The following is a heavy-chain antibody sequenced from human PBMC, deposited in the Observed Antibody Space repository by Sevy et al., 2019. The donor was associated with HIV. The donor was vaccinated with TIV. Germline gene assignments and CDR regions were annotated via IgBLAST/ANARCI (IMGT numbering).Heavy chain of an antibody. J-gene: IGHJ4*02. CDR1: GFTFSSYT. CDR3: AREASVGPYYFDY. Sequence: GGSLRLSCAASGFTFSSYTMNWVRQAPGKGLEWVSYISSYRTIYYADSVKGQFTISRDNAKNSLYLQMNSLRDEDTAVYFCAREASVGPYYFDYWGQGTLVTVSS. V-gene: IGHV3-48*02. D-gene: IGHD2-2*01. CDR2: ISSYRTI.